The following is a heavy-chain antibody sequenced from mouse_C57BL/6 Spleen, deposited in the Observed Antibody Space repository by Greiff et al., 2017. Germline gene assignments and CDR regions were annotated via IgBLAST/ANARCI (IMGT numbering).Heavy chain of an antibody. CDR2: IYPGSGST. J-gene: IGHJ4*01. D-gene: IGHD3-2*02. V-gene: IGHV1-55*01. Sequence: QVQLKQPGAELVKPGASVKMSCKASGYTFTCYWITWVKQRPGQGLEWIGDIYPGSGSTNYNEKFKSKATLTVDTSSSTAYMQLSSLTSEDSAVYYCARYGAQGRYAMDYWGQGTSVTVSS. CDR3: ARYGAQGRYAMDY. CDR1: GYTFTCYW.